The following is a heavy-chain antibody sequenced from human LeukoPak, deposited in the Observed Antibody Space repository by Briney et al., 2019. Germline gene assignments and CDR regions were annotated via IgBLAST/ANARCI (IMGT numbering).Heavy chain of an antibody. Sequence: ASVKVSCKASGNTFNNYYIHWVRQAPGQGLEWMGWINPNSGDTNYAQKFQGRVTMTRDTSISTAYMELSRLIFDDTAVYYCARDFALWSGEDYYYMDVWGKGTTVTVSS. V-gene: IGHV1-2*02. J-gene: IGHJ6*03. CDR3: ARDFALWSGEDYYYMDV. CDR1: GNTFNNYY. CDR2: INPNSGDT. D-gene: IGHD3-10*01.